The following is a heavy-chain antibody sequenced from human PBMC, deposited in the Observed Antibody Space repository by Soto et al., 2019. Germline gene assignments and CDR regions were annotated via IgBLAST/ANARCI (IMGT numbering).Heavy chain of an antibody. Sequence: GGSLRLSCAASGFTFSSYGMHWVRQAPGKGLEWVVVIWYDGSNKYYADSVKGRFTISRDNSKNTLYLQMNSLRAEDTAVYYCARGSYQLLYSYFDYWGQGTLVTVSS. J-gene: IGHJ4*02. CDR1: GFTFSSYG. CDR3: ARGSYQLLYSYFDY. D-gene: IGHD2-2*02. CDR2: IWYDGSNK. V-gene: IGHV3-33*01.